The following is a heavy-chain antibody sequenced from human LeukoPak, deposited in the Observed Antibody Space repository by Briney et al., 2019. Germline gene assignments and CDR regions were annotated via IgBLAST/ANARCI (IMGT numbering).Heavy chain of an antibody. CDR1: GFTFGSYV. J-gene: IGHJ4*02. Sequence: PGGSLRLSCAASGFTFGSYVMGWVRQAPGKGLGWVSVISASGENTYYADSVKGRFTISRDNSKNTLSMQMHSLRAEDTAVYFCAKSVVVAGADYFDYWGQGTLVTVSS. CDR3: AKSVVVAGADYFDY. D-gene: IGHD6-19*01. CDR2: ISASGENT. V-gene: IGHV3-23*01.